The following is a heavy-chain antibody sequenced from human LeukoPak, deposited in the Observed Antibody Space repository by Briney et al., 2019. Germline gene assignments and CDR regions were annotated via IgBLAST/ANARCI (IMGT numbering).Heavy chain of an antibody. CDR2: ISARDGST. D-gene: IGHD4-17*01. CDR1: GFTFGIYA. Sequence: HPGGSLRLSCAASGFTFGIYAMSWVRQAPGQGLDWVSAISARDGSTYYADSVKGRFTISRDNSKNTLYLQMNSLRAEDTAVYYCAKLLNDYGDYYFDYWGQGALVTVSS. J-gene: IGHJ4*02. V-gene: IGHV3-23*01. CDR3: AKLLNDYGDYYFDY.